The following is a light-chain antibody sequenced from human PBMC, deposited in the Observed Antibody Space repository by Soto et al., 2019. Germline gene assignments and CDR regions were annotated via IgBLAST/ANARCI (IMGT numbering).Light chain of an antibody. Sequence: SYELTQPPSVSVAPGQTARITCGRNNVGSKSVHWYQQKSGQAPVVVVYDDSDRPSGIPERFSGSNSGNTATLTISRVEAGDEADYYCQVWDDSTDHIYVFGNGTKVTVL. V-gene: IGLV3-21*02. CDR3: QVWDDSTDHIYV. CDR1: NVGSKS. J-gene: IGLJ1*01. CDR2: DDS.